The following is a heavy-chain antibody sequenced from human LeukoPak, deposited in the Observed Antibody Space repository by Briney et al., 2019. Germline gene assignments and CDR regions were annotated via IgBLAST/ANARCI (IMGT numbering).Heavy chain of an antibody. CDR3: ARPLMYYYGSETYFWFDP. CDR2: IKQDGSEQ. V-gene: IGHV3-7*01. Sequence: GGSLRLSCAAPGFTFSSYAMSWVRQAPGKGLEWVANIKQDGSEQYYVDSVKGRFTISRDNAKNSLSLQMNSLRAEDTAVYYCARPLMYYYGSETYFWFDPWGQGTLVTVSS. J-gene: IGHJ5*02. D-gene: IGHD3-10*01. CDR1: GFTFSSYA.